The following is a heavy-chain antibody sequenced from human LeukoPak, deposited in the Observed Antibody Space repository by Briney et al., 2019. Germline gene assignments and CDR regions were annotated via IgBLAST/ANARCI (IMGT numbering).Heavy chain of an antibody. CDR2: ISWNSGSI. CDR3: AKVRGIAAAGSLDY. CDR1: GFTFSDYY. J-gene: IGHJ4*02. D-gene: IGHD6-13*01. Sequence: GGSLRLSCAASGFTFSDYYMSWIRQAPGKGLEWVSGISWNSGSIGYADSVKGRFTISRDNAKNSLYLQMNSLRAEDTALYYCAKVRGIAAAGSLDYWGQGTLVTVSS. V-gene: IGHV3-9*01.